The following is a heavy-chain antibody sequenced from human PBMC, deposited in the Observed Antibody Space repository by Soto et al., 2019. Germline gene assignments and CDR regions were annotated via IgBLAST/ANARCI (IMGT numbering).Heavy chain of an antibody. D-gene: IGHD5-18*01. J-gene: IGHJ4*02. CDR1: GGTFSSYA. CDR2: IIPIFGTA. CDR3: ARDLCGVTAMVTCGPGSPSYYFDY. Sequence: ASVKVSCKASGGTFSSYAISWVRQAPGQGLEWMGGIIPIFGTANYAQKFQGRVTITADESTSTAYMELSSLRSEDTAVYYCARDLCGVTAMVTCGPGSPSYYFDYWGQGTLVTVSS. V-gene: IGHV1-69*13.